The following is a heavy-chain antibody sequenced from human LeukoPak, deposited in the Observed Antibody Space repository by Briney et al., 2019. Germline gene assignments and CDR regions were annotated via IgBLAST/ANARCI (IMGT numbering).Heavy chain of an antibody. CDR2: IYYSGNT. J-gene: IGHJ4*02. Sequence: PSETLSLTCTVSGGSISSYYWSWIRQPPGKGLEWIGYIYYSGNTNYNPSHKSRVTISVDTSKNQFSLKLSSVTAADTAVYYCARQIAAADKSFDYWGQGTLVTVSS. V-gene: IGHV4-59*08. CDR1: GGSISSYY. CDR3: ARQIAAADKSFDY. D-gene: IGHD6-13*01.